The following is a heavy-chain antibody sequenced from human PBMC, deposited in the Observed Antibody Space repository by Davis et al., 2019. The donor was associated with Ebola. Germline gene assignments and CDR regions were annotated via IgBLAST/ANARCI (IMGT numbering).Heavy chain of an antibody. CDR1: GFTFSSYG. CDR2: IWYDGSNK. V-gene: IGHV3-33*08. D-gene: IGHD2-2*01. J-gene: IGHJ6*02. Sequence: GESLKISCAASGFTFSSYGMHWVRQAPGKGLEWVAVIWYDGSNKYYADSVKGRFTISRANSKNTLYLQMNSLRAEDTAVYYCAREPAYYYGMDVWGQGTTVTVSS. CDR3: AREPAYYYGMDV.